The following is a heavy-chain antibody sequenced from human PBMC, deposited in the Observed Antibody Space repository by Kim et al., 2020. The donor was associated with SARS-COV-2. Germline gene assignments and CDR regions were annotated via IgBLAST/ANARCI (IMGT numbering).Heavy chain of an antibody. Sequence: GGSLRLSCAASGFTFSDYYMSWIRQAPGKGLEWVSYISSSGSTIYYADSVKGRFTISRDNAKNSLYLQMNSLRAEDTAVYYCARDIPHIAAAVGWFDPWGQGTLVTVSS. J-gene: IGHJ5*02. CDR2: ISSSGSTI. CDR3: ARDIPHIAAAVGWFDP. CDR1: GFTFSDYY. V-gene: IGHV3-11*01. D-gene: IGHD6-13*01.